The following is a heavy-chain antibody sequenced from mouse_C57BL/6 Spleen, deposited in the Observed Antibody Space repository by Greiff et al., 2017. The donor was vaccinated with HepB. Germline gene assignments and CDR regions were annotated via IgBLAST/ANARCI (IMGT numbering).Heavy chain of an antibody. D-gene: IGHD2-1*01. CDR1: GYTFTSYW. J-gene: IGHJ2*01. CDR2: IDPSDSET. CDR3: ARVGPSYYGNFDY. V-gene: IGHV1-52*01. Sequence: VQLQQPGAELVRPGSSVKLSCKASGYTFTSYWMHWVKQRPIQGLEWIGNIDPSDSETHYNQKFKDKATLTVDKSSSTAYMQLSSLTSEDSAFYYCARVGPSYYGNFDYWGQGTTLTVSS.